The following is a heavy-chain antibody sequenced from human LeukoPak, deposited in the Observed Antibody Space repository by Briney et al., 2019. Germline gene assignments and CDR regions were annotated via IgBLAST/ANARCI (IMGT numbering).Heavy chain of an antibody. CDR3: ASFLLRGSFDY. V-gene: IGHV4-59*01. CDR2: IYYSGST. J-gene: IGHJ4*02. CDR1: GGSISSYY. D-gene: IGHD3-16*01. Sequence: PSETLSLTCTVSGGSISSYYWSWIRQPPGKGLEWIGYIYYSGSTNYNPSLKSRVTISVDTSKNQFSMKLSSVTAADTAVYYCASFLLRGSFDYWGQGTLVTVSS.